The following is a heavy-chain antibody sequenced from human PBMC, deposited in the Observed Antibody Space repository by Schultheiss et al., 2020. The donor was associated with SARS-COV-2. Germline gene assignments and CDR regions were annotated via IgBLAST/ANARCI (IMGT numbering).Heavy chain of an antibody. CDR3: ARDGIGWFLDAFDI. CDR2: ISAYNGNT. Sequence: ASVKVSCKASGYTFTSYGISWVRQAPGQGLEWMGWISAYNGNTNYAQKLQGRVTMTTDTSTSTAYMELSSLRSEDTAVYYCARDGIGWFLDAFDIWGQGTMVTVSS. V-gene: IGHV1-18*01. J-gene: IGHJ3*02. D-gene: IGHD2-15*01. CDR1: GYTFTSYG.